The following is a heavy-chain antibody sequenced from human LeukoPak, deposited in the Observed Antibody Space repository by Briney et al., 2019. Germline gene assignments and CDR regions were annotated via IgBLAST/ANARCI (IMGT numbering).Heavy chain of an antibody. Sequence: PGGSLRLSCAASGFTFSDHYMDWVRQAPGKGLERVGRTRNKANSYTTEYAASVKGRFTISRDDSKNSLYLQMNSLKTEDTAVYYCAREGSAAFDIWGQGTMVTVSS. V-gene: IGHV3-72*01. J-gene: IGHJ3*02. CDR2: TRNKANSYTT. CDR1: GFTFSDHY. CDR3: AREGSAAFDI.